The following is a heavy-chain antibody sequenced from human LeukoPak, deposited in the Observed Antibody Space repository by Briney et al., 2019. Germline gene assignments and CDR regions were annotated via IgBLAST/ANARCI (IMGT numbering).Heavy chain of an antibody. CDR1: GYTLTELS. Sequence: ASVKVSCKVSGYTLTELSMHWVRQAPGKGLEWMGGFDPEDGETIYAQKFQGRVTMTEDTSTDTAYMELSSLRSEDTAVYYCATGHEQTLYGSSWYWFDPWGQGTLVTVSS. V-gene: IGHV1-24*01. J-gene: IGHJ5*02. CDR3: ATGHEQTLYGSSWYWFDP. CDR2: FDPEDGET. D-gene: IGHD6-13*01.